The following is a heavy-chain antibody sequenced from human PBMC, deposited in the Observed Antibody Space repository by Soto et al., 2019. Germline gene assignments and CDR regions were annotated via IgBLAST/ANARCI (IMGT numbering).Heavy chain of an antibody. CDR3: ARDVNYYDSSGYYLGGMDV. V-gene: IGHV4-30-4*01. J-gene: IGHJ6*02. Sequence: SETLSLTCTVSGGSISSGDYYWSWIHQPPGKGLEWIGYIYYSGSTYYNPSLKSRVTISVDTSKNQFSLKLSSVTAADTAVYYCARDVNYYDSSGYYLGGMDVWGQGTTVTVSS. CDR1: GGSISSGDYY. D-gene: IGHD3-22*01. CDR2: IYYSGST.